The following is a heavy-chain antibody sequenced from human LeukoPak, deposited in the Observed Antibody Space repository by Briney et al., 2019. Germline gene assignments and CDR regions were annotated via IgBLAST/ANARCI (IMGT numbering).Heavy chain of an antibody. J-gene: IGHJ3*02. CDR3: ARDMATRNNDPFDI. V-gene: IGHV3-48*04. CDR1: GFTFSSYA. CDR2: ISSSGTTM. D-gene: IGHD5-24*01. Sequence: GGSLRLSCAASGFTFSSYAMSWVRQAPGKGLEWVSYISSSGTTMYYADSLKGRFTISRDNAKNSLYLQMSSLRAEDTAVYYCARDMATRNNDPFDIWGQGTLVTVSS.